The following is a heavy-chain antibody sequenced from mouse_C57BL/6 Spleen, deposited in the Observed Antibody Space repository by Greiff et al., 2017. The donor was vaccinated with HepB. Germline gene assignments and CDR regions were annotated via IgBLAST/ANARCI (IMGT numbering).Heavy chain of an antibody. CDR3: ASGDYFSWFAY. CDR2: IYPGDGDT. Sequence: VQLQQSGPELVKPGASVKISCKASGYAFSSSWMNWVKQRPGKGLEWIGRIYPGDGDTNYNGKFKGKATLTADKSSSTAYMQLSSLTSEDSAVYFCASGDYFSWFAYWGQGTLVTVSA. V-gene: IGHV1-82*01. CDR1: GYAFSSSW. J-gene: IGHJ3*01. D-gene: IGHD1-1*01.